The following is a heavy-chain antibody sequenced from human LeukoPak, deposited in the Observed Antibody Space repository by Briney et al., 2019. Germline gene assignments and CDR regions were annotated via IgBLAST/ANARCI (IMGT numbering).Heavy chain of an antibody. CDR3: ARVDGSPDY. D-gene: IGHD2-15*01. CDR2: INTKSGDT. J-gene: IGHJ4*02. V-gene: IGHV1-8*03. Sequence: GSSVKVSCKASGGTFSSYAISWVQQAPGQGLEWMGWINTKSGDTGHAQKFRGRVTITRDTSISTVYMELSSLRSEDTAVYFCARVDGSPDYWGQGTLVTVSS. CDR1: GGTFSSYA.